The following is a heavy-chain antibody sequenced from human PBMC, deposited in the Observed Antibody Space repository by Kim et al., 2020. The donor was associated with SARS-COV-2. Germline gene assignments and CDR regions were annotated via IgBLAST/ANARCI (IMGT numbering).Heavy chain of an antibody. D-gene: IGHD6-25*01. J-gene: IGHJ3*02. V-gene: IGHV3-23*01. CDR3: ASANDAFDI. CDR2: GST. Sequence: GSTYYADSVKGRFTISRDNSKNTLYLQMNSLRAEDTAVYYCASANDAFDIWGQGTMVTVSS.